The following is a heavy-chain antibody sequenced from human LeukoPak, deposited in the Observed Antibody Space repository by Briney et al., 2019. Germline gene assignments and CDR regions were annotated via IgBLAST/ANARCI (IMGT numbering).Heavy chain of an antibody. CDR2: IYYSGST. Sequence: SETLSLTCTVSGGSISSYYWSWIRQPPGKGLEWIGYIYYSGSTNYNPSLKSRVTISVDTSKNQFSLKLSSVTAADTAVYYYARQRPKGWVRGADFDYWGQGTLVTVSS. CDR1: GGSISSYY. D-gene: IGHD3-10*01. CDR3: ARQRPKGWVRGADFDY. J-gene: IGHJ4*02. V-gene: IGHV4-59*08.